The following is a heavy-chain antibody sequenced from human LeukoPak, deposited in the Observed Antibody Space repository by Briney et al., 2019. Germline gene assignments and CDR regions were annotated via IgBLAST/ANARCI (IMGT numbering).Heavy chain of an antibody. D-gene: IGHD1-26*01. CDR2: IYSGGST. CDR3: AKLWRGSHPRYFDH. J-gene: IGHJ4*02. V-gene: IGHV3-66*01. Sequence: GSLRLSCAASGFTVSSNYMSWVRQAPGKGLEWVSVIYSGGSTYYADSVKGRFTISRDNSKNTVYLQMNSLRAEDTAVYYCAKLWRGSHPRYFDHWGQGTLVTVSS. CDR1: GFTVSSNY.